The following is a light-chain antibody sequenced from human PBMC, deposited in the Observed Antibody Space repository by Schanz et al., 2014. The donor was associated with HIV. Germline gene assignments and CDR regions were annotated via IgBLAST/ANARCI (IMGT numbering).Light chain of an antibody. J-gene: IGKJ1*01. V-gene: IGKV3D-15*01. CDR2: GAS. CDR1: QSVSSN. Sequence: EVVMTQSPATLSVSPGERATLSCRASQSVSSNLAWYQQKPGQAPRLLIYGASSRATGIPDRFSGSGSGTDFTLTISRLEPEDFAFYYCHQYNNWPRTFGQGTKVEIK. CDR3: HQYNNWPRT.